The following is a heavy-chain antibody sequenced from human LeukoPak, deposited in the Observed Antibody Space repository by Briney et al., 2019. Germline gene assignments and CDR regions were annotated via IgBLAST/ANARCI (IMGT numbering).Heavy chain of an antibody. Sequence: GGSLRLSCAASGITFSSYAMHWVRQAPGKGLEWVAVILYDGSNKYYADSVKGRFTISRDNSKNTLYLQMNSLRVEDTAVYYCAKDRPGVPVAGNADWYFDLWGRGTLVAVSS. CDR3: AKDRPGVPVAGNADWYFDL. V-gene: IGHV3-30*04. CDR1: GITFSSYA. J-gene: IGHJ2*01. D-gene: IGHD6-19*01. CDR2: ILYDGSNK.